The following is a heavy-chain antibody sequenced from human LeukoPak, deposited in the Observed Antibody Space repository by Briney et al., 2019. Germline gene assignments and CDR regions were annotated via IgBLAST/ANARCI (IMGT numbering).Heavy chain of an antibody. CDR2: IYHSGST. CDR1: GYSISSGYY. CDR3: ARALSYYYGSGSYYHDY. Sequence: PSETLSLTCAVSGYSISSGYYWGWIRQPPGKGLEWIGSIYHSGSTYYNPSLKSRVTISVDTSKNQFSLKLSSVTAADTAVYYCARALSYYYGSGSYYHDYWGQGTLVTVSP. D-gene: IGHD3-10*01. V-gene: IGHV4-38-2*01. J-gene: IGHJ4*02.